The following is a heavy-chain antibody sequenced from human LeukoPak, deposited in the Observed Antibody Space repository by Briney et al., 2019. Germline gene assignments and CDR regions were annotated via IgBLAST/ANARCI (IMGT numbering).Heavy chain of an antibody. CDR1: GYTFTAYY. CDR2: INPNSGDT. CDR3: ARDKGRDGYTAFDY. D-gene: IGHD5-24*01. Sequence: ASVKVSCKAPGYTFTAYYMHWVRQAPGRGLEWMGRINPNSGDTNYAQKFQGRVTITRDTSISTAYMELSRLRSDDTAVYYCARDKGRDGYTAFDYWGQGTLVTVSS. J-gene: IGHJ4*02. V-gene: IGHV1-2*06.